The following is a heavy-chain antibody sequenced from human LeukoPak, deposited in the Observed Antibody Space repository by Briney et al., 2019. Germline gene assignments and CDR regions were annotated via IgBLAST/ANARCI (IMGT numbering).Heavy chain of an antibody. CDR1: GFTVDDTY. Sequence: GGSLRLSCAASGFTVDDTYMSWVRQAPGKGLEWVSVVYSGGRTFYADSVKGRFTISRDNSKNTVYLQMDSLRADDTAVYYCARQAAAGLDYWGQGTLVTVSS. V-gene: IGHV3-66*02. D-gene: IGHD6-13*01. J-gene: IGHJ4*02. CDR2: VYSGGRT. CDR3: ARQAAAGLDY.